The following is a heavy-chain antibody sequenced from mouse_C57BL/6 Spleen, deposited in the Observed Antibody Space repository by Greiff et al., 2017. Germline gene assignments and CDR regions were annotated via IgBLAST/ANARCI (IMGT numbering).Heavy chain of an antibody. Sequence: VQLKQPGAELVMPGASVKLSCKASGYTFTSYWMHWVKQRPGQGLEWIGEIDPSDSYTNYNQKFKGKSTLTVDKSSSTAYMQLSSLTSEDSAVYYCATYDGYYVGFAYWGQGTLVTVSA. CDR2: IDPSDSYT. V-gene: IGHV1-69*01. CDR3: ATYDGYYVGFAY. J-gene: IGHJ3*01. CDR1: GYTFTSYW. D-gene: IGHD2-3*01.